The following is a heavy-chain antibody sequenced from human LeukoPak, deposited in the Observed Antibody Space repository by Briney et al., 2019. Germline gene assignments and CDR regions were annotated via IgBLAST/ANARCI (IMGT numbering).Heavy chain of an antibody. CDR3: ARGQVYSSSWGDYYYGMDV. CDR2: MNPNSGNT. J-gene: IGHJ6*02. V-gene: IGHV1-8*01. D-gene: IGHD6-13*01. CDR1: GYTFTSYD. Sequence: ASVKVSCKASGYTFTSYDINWVRQATGQGLEWMGWMNPNSGNTGYAQKFQGRVTMTRNTSISTAYMELSSLRSEDTAVYYCARGQVYSSSWGDYYYGMDVWGQGTMVTVSS.